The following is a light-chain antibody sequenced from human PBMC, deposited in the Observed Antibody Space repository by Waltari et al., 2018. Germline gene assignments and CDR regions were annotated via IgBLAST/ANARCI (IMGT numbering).Light chain of an antibody. CDR1: SSNTGSNS. CDR2: IDN. CDR3: SSWDDSLKGPL. V-gene: IGLV1-44*01. Sequence: QSVLTQPPSASGTPGQRVTISCSGTSSNTGSNSVNWYQHLPGAAPQLPIYIDNQRPSGVPGRFSGSKSGSSATLAISGLQSEDEADYYCSSWDDSLKGPLFGGGTKLTVL. J-gene: IGLJ3*02.